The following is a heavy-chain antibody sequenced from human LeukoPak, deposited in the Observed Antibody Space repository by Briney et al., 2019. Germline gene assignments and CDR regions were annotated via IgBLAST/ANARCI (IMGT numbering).Heavy chain of an antibody. D-gene: IGHD3-10*01. V-gene: IGHV3-23*01. Sequence: GGSLRLSCAASGFTFNSYDMNWVRQAPGKGLEWVSTISGGGGGTYYADSVKGRFTISRDNSRDTLYLQMNSLRAEDTAVYYCAKGFGSVSRYYLDYWGRGSLVTVSS. CDR3: AKGFGSVSRYYLDY. CDR1: GFTFNSYD. J-gene: IGHJ4*02. CDR2: ISGGGGGT.